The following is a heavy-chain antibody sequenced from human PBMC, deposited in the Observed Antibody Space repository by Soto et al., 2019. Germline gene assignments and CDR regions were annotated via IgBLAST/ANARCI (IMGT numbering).Heavy chain of an antibody. V-gene: IGHV1-18*04. Sequence: ASVKVSCKASGYTFTSYGISWVRQAPGQGLEWMGCISAYNGNTNYAQKLQGRVTMTTDTSTSTAYMELRSLRSDDAAVYYCARDTRDYYDSSGSHDAFDIWGQGTMVTVSS. CDR3: ARDTRDYYDSSGSHDAFDI. J-gene: IGHJ3*02. CDR1: GYTFTSYG. CDR2: ISAYNGNT. D-gene: IGHD3-22*01.